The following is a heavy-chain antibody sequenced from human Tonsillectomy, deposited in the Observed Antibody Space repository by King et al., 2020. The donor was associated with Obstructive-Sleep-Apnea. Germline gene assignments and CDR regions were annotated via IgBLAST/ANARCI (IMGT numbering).Heavy chain of an antibody. D-gene: IGHD2-21*01. CDR2: IYYSGST. CDR3: AREPGGAIGYFDL. V-gene: IGHV4-30-4*01. J-gene: IGHJ2*01. Sequence: QVQLQESGPGLVKPSQTLSLTCTVSGGSIRSGDYYWSWIRQPPGKGLEWIGYIYYSGSTYYNPSLKSRVTISVDTSKNQFSLKLISVTAADTAVYYCAREPGGAIGYFDLWGRGTLVTVSS. CDR1: GGSIRSGDYY.